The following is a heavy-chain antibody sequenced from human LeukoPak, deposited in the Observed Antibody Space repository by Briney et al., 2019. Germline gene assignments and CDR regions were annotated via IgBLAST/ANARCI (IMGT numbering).Heavy chain of an antibody. CDR3: AKVRDVSSCAPGS. CDR2: ITYDGGNK. D-gene: IGHD3-22*01. J-gene: IGHJ4*02. Sequence: PGRSLRLSCAASGFTFSSDSMHWVRQAPGKGLQFVAGITYDGGNKYYADSVRGRFTIPRDNSKNTLYLQMNSLRVEDTAVYYCAKVRDVSSCAPGSWGQGTLVTVSS. V-gene: IGHV3-30*18. CDR1: GFTFSSDS.